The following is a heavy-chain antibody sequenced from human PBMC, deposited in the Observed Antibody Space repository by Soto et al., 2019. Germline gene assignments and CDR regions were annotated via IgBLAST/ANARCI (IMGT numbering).Heavy chain of an antibody. J-gene: IGHJ6*03. CDR2: IYYSGST. CDR3: ARHAAPPMTTDMDV. Sequence: PSETLSLTCTVLGGSISSYYWSWIRQPPGKGLEWIGYIYYSGSTNYNPSLKSRVTISVDTSKNQFSLKLSSVTAADTAVYYCARHAAPPMTTDMDVWGKGTTVTVSS. CDR1: GGSISSYY. D-gene: IGHD4-4*01. V-gene: IGHV4-59*08.